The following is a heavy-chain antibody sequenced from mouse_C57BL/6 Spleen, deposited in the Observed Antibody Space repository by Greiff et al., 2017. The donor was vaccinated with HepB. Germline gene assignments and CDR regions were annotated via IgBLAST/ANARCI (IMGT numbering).Heavy chain of an antibody. D-gene: IGHD1-1*01. CDR3: ARSGSSYYYAMDY. CDR2: ISSGSSTI. Sequence: DVQLVESGGGLVKPGGSLKLSCVASGFTFSDYGMHWVRQAPEKGLEWVAYISSGSSTIYYADTVKGRFTISRDNAKNTLFLQMTSLRSEDTAMYYCARSGSSYYYAMDYWGQGTSVTVSS. J-gene: IGHJ4*01. CDR1: GFTFSDYG. V-gene: IGHV5-17*01.